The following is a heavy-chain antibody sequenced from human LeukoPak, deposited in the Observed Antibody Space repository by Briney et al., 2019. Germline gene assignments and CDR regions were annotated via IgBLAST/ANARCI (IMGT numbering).Heavy chain of an antibody. V-gene: IGHV1-18*01. J-gene: IGHJ5*02. CDR3: AGSSRWTTVTTRWFDP. CDR2: ISAYNGNT. D-gene: IGHD4-17*01. CDR1: GYTFTSYG. Sequence: ASVKVSCKASGYTFTSYGISWVRRAPGQGLEWMGWISAYNGNTNYAQKLQGRVTMTTDTSTSTAYMELRSLRSDDTAVYYCAGSSRWTTVTTRWFDPWGQGTLVTVSS.